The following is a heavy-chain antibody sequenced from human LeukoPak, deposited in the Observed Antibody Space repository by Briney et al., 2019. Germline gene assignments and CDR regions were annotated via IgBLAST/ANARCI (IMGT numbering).Heavy chain of an antibody. CDR3: ASSSRYRNWFDP. V-gene: IGHV4-61*02. J-gene: IGHJ5*02. Sequence: SETLSLTCTVSGGSISSGSYYWSWIRQPAGKGLEWIGRIYTSGSTNYNPSLKSRVTISVGTSKNQFSLKLSSVTAADTAVYYCASSSRYRNWFDPWGQGTLVTVSS. D-gene: IGHD6-13*01. CDR1: GGSISSGSYY. CDR2: IYTSGST.